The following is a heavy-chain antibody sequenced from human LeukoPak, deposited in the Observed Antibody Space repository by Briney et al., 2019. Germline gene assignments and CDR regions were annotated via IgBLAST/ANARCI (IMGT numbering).Heavy chain of an antibody. CDR1: GFTFSSYS. Sequence: GGSLRLSCAASGFTFSSYSMHWVRQAPGKGLEWVAFIRYDGSKKSYPDSVKGRFTISRDNSKNTLSLQMNSLRPEDTATYYCAKDRGADYFDYWGQGTLVTVSS. J-gene: IGHJ4*02. D-gene: IGHD1-26*01. CDR2: IRYDGSKK. CDR3: AKDRGADYFDY. V-gene: IGHV3-30*02.